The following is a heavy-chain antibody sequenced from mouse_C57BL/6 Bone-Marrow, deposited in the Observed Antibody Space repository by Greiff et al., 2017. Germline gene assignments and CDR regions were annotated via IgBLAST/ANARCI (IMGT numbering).Heavy chain of an antibody. D-gene: IGHD2-1*01. CDR2: IYIGNGYT. CDR3: ACYGNYRGYAMDY. V-gene: IGHV1-58*01. CDR1: GYTFTSYG. Sequence: VQLKESGAELVRPGSSVKMSCKTSGYTFTSYGINWVKQRPGPGLEWIGYIYIGNGYTEYNEKFKGKATLTSDTSSSTAYMQLSSLTSEDSAIYFCACYGNYRGYAMDYWGQGTSVTVSS. J-gene: IGHJ4*01.